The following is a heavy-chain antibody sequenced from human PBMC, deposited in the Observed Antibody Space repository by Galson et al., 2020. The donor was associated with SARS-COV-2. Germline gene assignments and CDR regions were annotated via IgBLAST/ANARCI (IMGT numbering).Heavy chain of an antibody. CDR1: GGSISSGDYY. D-gene: IGHD2-8*02. J-gene: IGHJ5*02. Sequence: SETLSLTCTVSGGSISSGDYYWSWIRQPPGKGLEWIGYIYYSGSTYYNPSLKSRVTISVDTSKNQFSLKLSSVTAADTAVYYCARSPAASVLVVYVIPRYWFDPWGQGTLVTVSS. V-gene: IGHV4-30-4*01. CDR2: IYYSGST. CDR3: ARSPAASVLVVYVIPRYWFDP.